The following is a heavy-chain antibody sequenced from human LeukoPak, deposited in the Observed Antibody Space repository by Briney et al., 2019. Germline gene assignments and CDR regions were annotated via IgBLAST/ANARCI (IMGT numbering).Heavy chain of an antibody. V-gene: IGHV1-2*06. CDR1: GSTFTGYY. J-gene: IGHJ4*02. CDR3: ACLSSSSDDY. D-gene: IGHD6-6*01. Sequence: ASVKVSCKATGSTFTGYYMHWVRQAPGQRLEWMGRINPNSGGTNYAQKFQGRVTMTRDTSISTAYMELSRLRSDDTAVYYCACLSSSSDDYWGQGTLVTVSS. CDR2: INPNSGGT.